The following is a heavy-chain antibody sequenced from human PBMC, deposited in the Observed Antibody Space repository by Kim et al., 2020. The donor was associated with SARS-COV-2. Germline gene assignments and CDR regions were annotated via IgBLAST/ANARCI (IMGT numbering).Heavy chain of an antibody. D-gene: IGHD5-18*01. CDR2: INHSGST. J-gene: IGHJ5*02. CDR1: GGSFSGYY. CDR3: ARGGYSYGGDGINWFDP. Sequence: SETLSLTCAVYGGSFSGYYWSWIRQPPGKGLEWIGEINHSGSTNYNPSLKSRVTISVDTSKNQFSLKLSSVTAADTAVYYCARGGYSYGGDGINWFDPWGQGTLVTVSS. V-gene: IGHV4-34*01.